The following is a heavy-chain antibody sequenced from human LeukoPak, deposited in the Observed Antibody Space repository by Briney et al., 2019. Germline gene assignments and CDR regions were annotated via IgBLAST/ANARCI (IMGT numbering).Heavy chain of an antibody. CDR1: GYTFTSYA. D-gene: IGHD1-26*01. Sequence: ASVKVSCKASGYTFTSYAMHWVRQAPGQRLEWMGWINAGNGNTKSSQKFQGRVTITRDTSATTAYMELSSLRSEDTAVYYCAKEPVGATRYFDLWGRGTLVTVSS. J-gene: IGHJ2*01. CDR2: INAGNGNT. V-gene: IGHV1-3*01. CDR3: AKEPVGATRYFDL.